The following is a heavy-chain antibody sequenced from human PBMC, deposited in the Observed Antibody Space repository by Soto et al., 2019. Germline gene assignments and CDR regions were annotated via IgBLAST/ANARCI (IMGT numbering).Heavy chain of an antibody. J-gene: IGHJ4*02. CDR2: INAGNGNT. D-gene: IGHD3-22*01. CDR1: GYTFTSYA. V-gene: IGHV1-3*05. Sequence: QVQLVQSGAEEKKPGASVKVSCKASGYTFTSYAMHWVRQAPGQRLEWMGWINAGNGNTKYSQKFQGRVTITRDTSASTAYMELSSLRSEHTAVYYCARGSGYYYRDDYWGQGTLVTVSS. CDR3: ARGSGYYYRDDY.